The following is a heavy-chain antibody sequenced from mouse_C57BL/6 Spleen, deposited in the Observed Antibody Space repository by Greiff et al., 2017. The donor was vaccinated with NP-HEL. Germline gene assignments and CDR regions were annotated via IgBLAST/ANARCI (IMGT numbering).Heavy chain of an antibody. CDR1: GYTFTSYW. CDR2: IDPSDSYT. J-gene: IGHJ4*01. D-gene: IGHD2-4*01. V-gene: IGHV1-69*01. CDR3: ARRRHYDYGGAMDY. Sequence: VQLQQSGAELVMPGASVKLSCKASGYTFTSYWMHWVKQRPGQGLEWIGEIDPSDSYTNYNQKLKGKSTLTVDKYSSTAYMQLSSLTSEDSAVYYCARRRHYDYGGAMDYWGQGTSVTVAS.